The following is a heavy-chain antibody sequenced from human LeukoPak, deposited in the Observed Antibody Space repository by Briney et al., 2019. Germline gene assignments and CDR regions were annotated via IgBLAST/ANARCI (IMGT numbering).Heavy chain of an antibody. J-gene: IGHJ5*02. D-gene: IGHD3-22*01. CDR1: GYTFTSYG. V-gene: IGHV1-18*01. CDR3: ARTLTDYYDSSGYWFDP. CDR2: ISAYNGNT. Sequence: ASVTVSCKASGYTFTSYGISWVRQAPGQGLEGMGWISAYNGNTNYAQTLKGRVTMTTERSKSTAYREVRRLREDDTAVYYCARTLTDYYDSSGYWFDPWGQGTLVTVSS.